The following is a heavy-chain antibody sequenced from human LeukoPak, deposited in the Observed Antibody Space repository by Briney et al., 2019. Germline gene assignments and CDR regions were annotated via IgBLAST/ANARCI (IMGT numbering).Heavy chain of an antibody. CDR1: GYTFSGNW. CDR3: GKNVFLWCRIDY. D-gene: IGHD3-10*01. Sequence: GGSLRLSCAASGYTFSGNWMSWVRQAPGKRLEWVSAISGSGGSTYYADSVKGRFTISKYNSKNTLYLQMNSLRPEDTAVYHCGKNVFLWCRIDYWGQGILVTVSS. J-gene: IGHJ4*02. CDR2: ISGSGGST. V-gene: IGHV3-23*01.